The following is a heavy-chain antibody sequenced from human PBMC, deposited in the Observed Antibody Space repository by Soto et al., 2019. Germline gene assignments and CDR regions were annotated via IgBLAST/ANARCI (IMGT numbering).Heavy chain of an antibody. J-gene: IGHJ5*02. CDR1: GFTFSSYS. Sequence: GGSLRLSCAASGFTFSSYSMNWVRQAPGKGLEWASSISSSSSYIYYADSVKGRFTISRDNAKNSLYLQMNSLRAEDTAVYYCAREYCSSTSCHSLNWFDPWGQGTLVTVSS. CDR2: ISSSSSYI. V-gene: IGHV3-21*01. CDR3: AREYCSSTSCHSLNWFDP. D-gene: IGHD2-2*01.